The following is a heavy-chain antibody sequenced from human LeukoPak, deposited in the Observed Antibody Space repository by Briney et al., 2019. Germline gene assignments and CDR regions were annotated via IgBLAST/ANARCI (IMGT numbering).Heavy chain of an antibody. CDR2: IKQDGSEK. CDR3: ARSRGSIAARPTLFDY. Sequence: PGGSLRLSCAASGFTFSSYWMSWVRQAPGKWLEWVANIKQDGSEKYYVYSVKGRFTISRDNAKNSLYLKMNSLRAEDTAVYYCARSRGSIAARPTLFDYWGQGTLVTVSS. J-gene: IGHJ4*02. CDR1: GFTFSSYW. D-gene: IGHD6-6*01. V-gene: IGHV3-7*01.